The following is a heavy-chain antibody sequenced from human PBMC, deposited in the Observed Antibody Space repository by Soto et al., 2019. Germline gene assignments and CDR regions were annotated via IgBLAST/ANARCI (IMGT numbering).Heavy chain of an antibody. Sequence: SETLSLTCTVSGGPIRSGGYYWSWVRQNPRKGLEWIGNIYYSGNTYYNPSLKSRLTISVDASKNRFSLNLSSVTAADTAVYYCARDRLMATAGTARHYFGLDVWGQGTTVTVSS. CDR2: IYYSGNT. V-gene: IGHV4-31*03. D-gene: IGHD5-18*01. CDR3: ARDRLMATAGTARHYFGLDV. CDR1: GGPIRSGGYY. J-gene: IGHJ6*02.